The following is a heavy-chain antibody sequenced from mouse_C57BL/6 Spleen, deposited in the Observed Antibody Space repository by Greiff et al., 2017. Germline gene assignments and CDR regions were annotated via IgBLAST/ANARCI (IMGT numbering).Heavy chain of an antibody. CDR1: GYSFTSYY. CDR3: ARWGYWRFDY. Sequence: QVQLQQSGPELVKPGASVKISCKASGYSFTSYYIHWVKQRPGQGLEWIGWIYPGSGNTKYNEKFKGKATLTADTSSSTAYMQLSSLTSEDSAVYYCARWGYWRFDYWGQGTTLTVSS. J-gene: IGHJ2*01. CDR2: IYPGSGNT. V-gene: IGHV1-66*01. D-gene: IGHD3-1*01.